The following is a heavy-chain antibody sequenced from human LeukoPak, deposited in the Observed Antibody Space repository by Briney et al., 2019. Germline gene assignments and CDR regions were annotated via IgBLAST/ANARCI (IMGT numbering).Heavy chain of an antibody. CDR2: ISSSGSTI. D-gene: IGHD4-17*01. J-gene: IGHJ4*02. V-gene: IGHV3-48*03. CDR3: AREYDYGDCFDY. CDR1: GFTFSSHA. Sequence: GGSLRLSCAASGFTFSSHAMNWVRQAPGKGLEWVSYISSSGSTIYYADSVKGRFTISRDNAKNSLYLQMNSLRAEDTAVYYCAREYDYGDCFDYWGQGTLVTVSS.